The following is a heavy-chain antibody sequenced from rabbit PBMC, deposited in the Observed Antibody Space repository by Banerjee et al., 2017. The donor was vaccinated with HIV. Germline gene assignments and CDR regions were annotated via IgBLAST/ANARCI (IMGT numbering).Heavy chain of an antibody. CDR2: VDSGSSGNT. CDR1: GFDFSSYG. Sequence: QSLEESGGDLVKPGASLKLSCTASGFDFSSYGISWVRQAPGKGLEWIACVDSGSSGNTVYASWAKGRFTISKTSSTTVTLQMTSLTAADTATYFCARDLAGVIGWNFNLWGPGTLVTVS. D-gene: IGHD4-1*01. J-gene: IGHJ4*01. CDR3: ARDLAGVIGWNFNL. V-gene: IGHV1S40*01.